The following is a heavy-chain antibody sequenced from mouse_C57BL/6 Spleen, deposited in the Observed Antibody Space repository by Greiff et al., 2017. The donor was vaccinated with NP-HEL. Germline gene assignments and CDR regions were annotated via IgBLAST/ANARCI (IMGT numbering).Heavy chain of an antibody. J-gene: IGHJ2*01. V-gene: IGHV5-4*01. Sequence: EVMLVESGGGLVKPGGSLKLSCAASGFTFSSYAMSWVRQTPEKRLEWVATISDGGSYTYYPDNVKGRFTISRDNAKNNLYLQMSHLKSEDTAMYYCARDGSSYAYWGQGTTLTVSS. CDR1: GFTFSSYA. CDR3: ARDGSSYAY. D-gene: IGHD1-1*01. CDR2: ISDGGSYT.